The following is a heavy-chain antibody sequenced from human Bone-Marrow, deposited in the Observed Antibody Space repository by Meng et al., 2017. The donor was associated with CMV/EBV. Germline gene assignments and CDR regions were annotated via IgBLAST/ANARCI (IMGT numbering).Heavy chain of an antibody. D-gene: IGHD1-1*01. CDR3: ARADGATGTCDP. Sequence: ASVKVSCKASGYTFTSYGISWVRQAPGQGLEWMGWINPNSGGTNYAQKFQGRVTMTRDTSISTAYMELSRLRSDDTAVYYCARADGATGTCDPWGQGNLVTVYS. V-gene: IGHV1-2*02. CDR1: GYTFTSYG. J-gene: IGHJ5*02. CDR2: INPNSGGT.